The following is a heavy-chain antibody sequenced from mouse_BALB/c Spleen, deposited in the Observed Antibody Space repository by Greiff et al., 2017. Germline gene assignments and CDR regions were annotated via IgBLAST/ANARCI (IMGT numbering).Heavy chain of an antibody. CDR2: IFPGSGNT. D-gene: IGHD1-2*01. CDR3: ARGLLRLPFAY. CDR1: GYSFTSYY. V-gene: IGHV1-66*01. Sequence: VQLQQSGPELVKPGASVKISCKASGYSFTSYYIHWVKQRPGQGLEWIGWIFPGSGNTKYNEKFKGKATLTADTSSSTAYMQLSSLTSEDSAVYFCARGLLRLPFAYWGQGTLVTVSA. J-gene: IGHJ3*01.